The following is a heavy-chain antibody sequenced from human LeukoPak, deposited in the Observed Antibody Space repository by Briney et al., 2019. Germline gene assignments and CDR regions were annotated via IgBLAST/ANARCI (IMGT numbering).Heavy chain of an antibody. D-gene: IGHD6-19*01. CDR3: ARIDSSGGY. Sequence: ASATVSCTASGYTFTSYYMHWVRQAPGQGLEWMGIINPSGGSTTYAQKFQGRVTMTRDTSTSTVQMELSSLRSEDTAVYYCARIDSSGGYWGQGTLVTVSS. CDR2: INPSGGST. J-gene: IGHJ4*02. CDR1: GYTFTSYY. V-gene: IGHV1-46*01.